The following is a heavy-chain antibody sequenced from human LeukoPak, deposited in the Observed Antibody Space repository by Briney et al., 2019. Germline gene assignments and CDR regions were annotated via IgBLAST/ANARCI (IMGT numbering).Heavy chain of an antibody. V-gene: IGHV3-48*03. CDR1: GFTFTNYG. J-gene: IGHJ4*02. Sequence: HPGGSLRLSCAASGFTFTNYGMHWVRQTTGEGLEWLFYISTSGSIIYYADSVQGRFTISRDNAMNSLFLQMNSLRAEDTGVYYCARGAMGFDYWGRGTLVTVAP. D-gene: IGHD1-26*01. CDR3: ARGAMGFDY. CDR2: ISTSGSII.